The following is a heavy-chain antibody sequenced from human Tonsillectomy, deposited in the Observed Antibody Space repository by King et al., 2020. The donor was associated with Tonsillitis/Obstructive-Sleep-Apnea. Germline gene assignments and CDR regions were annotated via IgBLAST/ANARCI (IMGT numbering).Heavy chain of an antibody. Sequence: QLVQSGAEVKKPGASVKVSCKASGYTFTGYYMHWVRQAPGQGLEWMGWINPNSGGTNYAQKFQGWITMTRDTSISTAYMELSRLRSDDTAVYYCAREEYYYDSSGLDYWGQGTLVTVSS. CDR3: AREEYYYDSSGLDY. J-gene: IGHJ4*02. CDR2: INPNSGGT. CDR1: GYTFTGYY. V-gene: IGHV1-2*04. D-gene: IGHD3-22*01.